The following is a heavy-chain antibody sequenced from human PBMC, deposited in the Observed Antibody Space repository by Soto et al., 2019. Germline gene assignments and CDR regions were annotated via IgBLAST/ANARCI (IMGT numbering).Heavy chain of an antibody. Sequence: ASVKVSCKASGYTFTGYYIHWVRQAPGQGLEWMGWINPNSGGTNFAQNFQGRVTMARDTSISTAYMELSSLEASDTAMYYCARHWGVAAAGTGGYDYWGQGTLVTVSS. J-gene: IGHJ4*02. CDR2: INPNSGGT. CDR1: GYTFTGYY. CDR3: ARHWGVAAAGTGGYDY. V-gene: IGHV1-2*02. D-gene: IGHD6-13*01.